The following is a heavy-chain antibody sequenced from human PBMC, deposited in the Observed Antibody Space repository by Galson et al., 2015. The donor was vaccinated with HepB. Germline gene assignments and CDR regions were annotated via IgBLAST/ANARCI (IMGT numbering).Heavy chain of an antibody. CDR2: INAGNGNT. CDR1: GYTFTSYA. Sequence: SVKVSCKASGYTFTSYAMHWVRQAPGQRLEWMGWINAGNGNTKYSQKFQGRVTITRDTSASTAYMELSSLRSEDTAVYYCAREGRVTIFGVVITAYYYYMDVWGKGTTVTVSS. D-gene: IGHD3-3*01. J-gene: IGHJ6*03. CDR3: AREGRVTIFGVVITAYYYYMDV. V-gene: IGHV1-3*01.